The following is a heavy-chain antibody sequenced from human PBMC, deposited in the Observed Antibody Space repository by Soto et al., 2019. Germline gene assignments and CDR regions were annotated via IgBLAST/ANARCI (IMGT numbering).Heavy chain of an antibody. CDR1: GYTFTSYY. J-gene: IGHJ4*02. Sequence: ASVKVSCKASGYTFTSYYIHWVRQAPGQGLEWMGIINPSGGSTSDAQKLQGRVTMTRDTSTSTVYMELSSLRSEDTAVYYCARGLRYCSSSSCYRVPIVPIYWGQGTRVTVSS. V-gene: IGHV1-46*04. CDR3: ARGLRYCSSSSCYRVPIVPIY. D-gene: IGHD2-2*02. CDR2: INPSGGST.